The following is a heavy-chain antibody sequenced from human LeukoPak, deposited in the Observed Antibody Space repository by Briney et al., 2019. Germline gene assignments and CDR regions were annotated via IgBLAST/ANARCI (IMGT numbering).Heavy chain of an antibody. D-gene: IGHD3-22*01. J-gene: IGHJ4*02. V-gene: IGHV1-18*01. CDR3: ARVGGYYYDSRGYYPLDY. Sequence: ASVKVSCKASGYTLTSYGITWVRQAPGQGLEWMGWITTYNGNTNYAQKLQGRVTMTTDTSTSTAYMELRSLRSDDTALYYCARVGGYYYDSRGYYPLDYWGQGTLVTVSS. CDR1: GYTLTSYG. CDR2: ITTYNGNT.